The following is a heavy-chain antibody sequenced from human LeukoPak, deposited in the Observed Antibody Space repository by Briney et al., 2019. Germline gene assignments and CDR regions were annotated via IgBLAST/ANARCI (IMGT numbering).Heavy chain of an antibody. D-gene: IGHD3-10*01. CDR1: GFTFSSYG. Sequence: GGSLRLSCAASGFTFSSYGMNWVRQAPGKGLEWVSSISSSSSYIYYADSVKGRFTISRDNAKNSLYLQMNSLRAEDTAVYYCARASWFGELLDYWGQGTLVTVSS. J-gene: IGHJ4*02. CDR2: ISSSSSYI. CDR3: ARASWFGELLDY. V-gene: IGHV3-21*01.